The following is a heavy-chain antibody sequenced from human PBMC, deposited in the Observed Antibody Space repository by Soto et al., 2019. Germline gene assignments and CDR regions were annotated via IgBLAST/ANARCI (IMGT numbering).Heavy chain of an antibody. Sequence: QVQLVESGGGVVQPGRSLRLSCAASGFTFSSYAMHWVRQAPGKGLEWVAVISYDGSNKYYAGSVKGRFTISRDNSKNTLYLQMNSLRAEDTAVYYCSRDPDYDFWGHFDYWGQGTLVTVSS. CDR3: SRDPDYDFWGHFDY. V-gene: IGHV3-30-3*01. CDR1: GFTFSSYA. CDR2: ISYDGSNK. D-gene: IGHD3-3*01. J-gene: IGHJ4*02.